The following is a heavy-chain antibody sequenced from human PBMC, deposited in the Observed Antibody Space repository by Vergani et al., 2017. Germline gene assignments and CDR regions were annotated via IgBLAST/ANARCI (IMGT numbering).Heavy chain of an antibody. CDR3: ARGQWLPTLSFDY. D-gene: IGHD6-19*01. J-gene: IGHJ4*02. CDR2: INPHSGGT. CDR1: GYTFTGYY. V-gene: IGHV1-2*02. Sequence: QGQLVQSGAEVKKPGASVKVSCKASGYTFTGYYMHRVRQAPGQGLEWMGWINPHSGGTNYAQKFQGRVTMTRDTSISTAYMELSRLRSDDTAVYYCARGQWLPTLSFDYWGQGTLVTVSS.